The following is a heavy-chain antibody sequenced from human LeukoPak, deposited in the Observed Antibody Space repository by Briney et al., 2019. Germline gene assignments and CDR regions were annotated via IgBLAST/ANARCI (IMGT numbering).Heavy chain of an antibody. CDR3: ARDPFPYDFWSGYLYY. V-gene: IGHV3-11*01. J-gene: IGHJ4*02. CDR2: ISSSGSTI. Sequence: GGSLRLSCAASGFTFSDYYMSWIRQAPGKGLEWASYISSSGSTIYYADSVKGRFTISRDNAKNSLYLQMNSLRAEDTAVYYCARDPFPYDFWSGYLYYWGQGTLVTVSS. D-gene: IGHD3-3*01. CDR1: GFTFSDYY.